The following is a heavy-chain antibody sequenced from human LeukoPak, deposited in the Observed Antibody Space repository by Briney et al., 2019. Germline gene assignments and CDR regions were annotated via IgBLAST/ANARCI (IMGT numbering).Heavy chain of an antibody. J-gene: IGHJ4*02. D-gene: IGHD3-10*01. Sequence: SETLSLTCTVSGGSISSYYWSWIRQPPGKGLEWIGYIYYSGSTNYNPSLKSRVTISVDTSKNQFSLKLSSVTAADTAVYYCARGYYSLVYWGQGTLVTVSS. CDR2: IYYSGST. CDR1: GGSISSYY. V-gene: IGHV4-59*01. CDR3: ARGYYSLVY.